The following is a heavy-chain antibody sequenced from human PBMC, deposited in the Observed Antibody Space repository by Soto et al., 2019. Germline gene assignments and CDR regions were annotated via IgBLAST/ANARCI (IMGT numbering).Heavy chain of an antibody. CDR2: MYYTGVT. Sequence: SETLSLTCSVSGGSVRSGNHFWNWIRQPPGRGLEWLGYMYYTGVTNYNPSLKSRVSMSVDTSKDQFSLNLTSLTAADTAVYYCARGGEPLGYYGLDVWGQGTMVTVSS. CDR1: GGSVRSGNHF. J-gene: IGHJ6*02. CDR3: ARGGEPLGYYGLDV. V-gene: IGHV4-61*01.